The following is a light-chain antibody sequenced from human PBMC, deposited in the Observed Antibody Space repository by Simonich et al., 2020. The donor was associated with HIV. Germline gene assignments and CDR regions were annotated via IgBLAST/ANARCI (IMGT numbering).Light chain of an antibody. CDR2: DSS. CDR1: QSVSVN. CDR3: QQYGSSPRT. V-gene: IGKV3-20*01. J-gene: IGKJ2*01. Sequence: EIVMTQSPATLSVSPGERATLPCRASQSVSVNLSWYPQKPGQAPRLLIYDSSTRATGIPDRFSGSGSGTDFTLTISRLEPEDFAVYYCQQYGSSPRTFGQGTKLEIK.